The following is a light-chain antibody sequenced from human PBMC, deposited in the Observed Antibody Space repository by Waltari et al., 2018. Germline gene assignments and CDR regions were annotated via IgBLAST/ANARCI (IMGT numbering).Light chain of an antibody. CDR1: SNDLGTYNL. V-gene: IGLV2-23*01. CDR2: EGT. Sequence: QSALTQPASVSGSPGQSITISCTGSSNDLGTYNLVSWYQQHPGKAPKLIIYEGTERPSGVSNPCPGSKPGTPASLTIAGLQAEDEADYYCCSYAGSTTFLYVFGTGTKVTVL. J-gene: IGLJ1*01. CDR3: CSYAGSTTFLYV.